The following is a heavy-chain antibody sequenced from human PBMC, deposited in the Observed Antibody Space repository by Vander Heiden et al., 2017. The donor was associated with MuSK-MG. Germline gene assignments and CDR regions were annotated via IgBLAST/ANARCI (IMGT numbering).Heavy chain of an antibody. CDR2: ISSSSSTI. CDR1: GLTLRSYS. J-gene: IGHJ4*02. Sequence: ELQPVDPGGGLVQPGVSLRLSRPAPGLTLRSYSMICVCQAPGKGLEWVSYISSSSSTIYYADSVKGRCTISRDNAKNSLYLQMNSLRDEDTAVYYCARARLLWFGEFTNYFDYWGQGTLVTVSS. V-gene: IGHV3-48*02. D-gene: IGHD3-10*01. CDR3: ARARLLWFGEFTNYFDY.